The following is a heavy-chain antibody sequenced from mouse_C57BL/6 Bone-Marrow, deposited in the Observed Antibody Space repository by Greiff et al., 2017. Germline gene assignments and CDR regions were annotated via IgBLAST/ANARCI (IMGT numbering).Heavy chain of an antibody. Sequence: EVQGVESGGGLVQPGGSLKLSCAASGFTFSDYGMAWVRQAPRQGPEWVAFISNLAYSIYYADTVTGRFTISRENAKNTLYLEMSSLRSEDTAMYYCARHEDGYPLAMDYWGQGTSVTVSS. CDR1: GFTFSDYG. J-gene: IGHJ4*01. CDR2: ISNLAYSI. D-gene: IGHD2-3*01. V-gene: IGHV5-15*01. CDR3: ARHEDGYPLAMDY.